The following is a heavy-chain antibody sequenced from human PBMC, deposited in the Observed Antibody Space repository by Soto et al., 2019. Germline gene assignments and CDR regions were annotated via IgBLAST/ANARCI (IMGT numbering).Heavy chain of an antibody. V-gene: IGHV3-33*01. CDR3: ARDRGADAPIDF. CDR1: RFTFSDYG. J-gene: IGHJ4*02. CDR2: IWHDGLKK. Sequence: QVQLVESGGGVVQPERSLRLSCVASRFTFSDYGMHWVRQAPGKGLEWVAVIWHDGLKKDYVDSVKGRFTVSRDNSKNTLYLQMNSRRFEDTATYYCARDRGADAPIDFWGQGTLVTVSS.